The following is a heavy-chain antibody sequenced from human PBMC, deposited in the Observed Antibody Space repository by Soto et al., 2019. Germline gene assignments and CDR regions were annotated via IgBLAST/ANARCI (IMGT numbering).Heavy chain of an antibody. CDR3: ASSGAPVTTFWFDP. Sequence: ASVKVSCKASGYTFTSYGISWVRQAPGQGLEWMGWINAGNGNTKYSQKFQGRVTITRDTSASTAYMELSSLRSEDTAVYYCASSGAPVTTFWFDPWGQGTLVTVSS. J-gene: IGHJ5*02. V-gene: IGHV1-3*01. CDR2: INAGNGNT. D-gene: IGHD4-17*01. CDR1: GYTFTSYG.